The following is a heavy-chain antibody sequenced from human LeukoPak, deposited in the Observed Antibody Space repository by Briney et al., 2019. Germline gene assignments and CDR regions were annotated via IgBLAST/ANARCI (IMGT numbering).Heavy chain of an antibody. D-gene: IGHD3-16*01. CDR2: VSYSGRT. J-gene: IGHJ5*02. CDR3: ARWVLITPRFDP. Sequence: PSETLSLTCSVSGGSISTSNYFGGWIRQPPGKGLECIGAVSYSGRTHYSPSLRSRVTISIDTSKNQFSLRLSSVTAADTAVYYCARWVLITPRFDPWGQGTLVTVSS. CDR1: GGSISTSNYF. V-gene: IGHV4-39*07.